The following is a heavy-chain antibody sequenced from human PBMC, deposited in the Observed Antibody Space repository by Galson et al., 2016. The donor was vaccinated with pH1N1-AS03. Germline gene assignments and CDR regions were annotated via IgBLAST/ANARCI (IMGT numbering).Heavy chain of an antibody. CDR2: IYHSGST. CDR3: ARGSGGYGLDV. D-gene: IGHD5-12*01. Sequence: TCAVSGGSISSSGVYSWSWIRQPPGKGLEWIGNIYHSGSTYYSPSLKSRVTISIDRSQNQFSLKLTSVTAADTAVYYCARGSGGYGLDVWGQGTTVTVAS. J-gene: IGHJ6*02. CDR1: GGSISSSGVYS. V-gene: IGHV4-30-2*01.